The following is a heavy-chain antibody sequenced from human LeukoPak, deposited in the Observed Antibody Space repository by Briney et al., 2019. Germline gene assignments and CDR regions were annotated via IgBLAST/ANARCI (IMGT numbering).Heavy chain of an antibody. Sequence: SETLSLTCTVSGDSLASGHYWGWIRQPPGQGLEWVGSVYHSGSIYYNPSLKSRVIMSVDTSKNQFSLKLSSLTAADTAIYYCAREIYYDSSAYDYWGQGTLVTVSS. D-gene: IGHD3-22*01. CDR1: GDSLASGHY. J-gene: IGHJ4*02. V-gene: IGHV4-38-2*02. CDR2: VYHSGSI. CDR3: AREIYYDSSAYDY.